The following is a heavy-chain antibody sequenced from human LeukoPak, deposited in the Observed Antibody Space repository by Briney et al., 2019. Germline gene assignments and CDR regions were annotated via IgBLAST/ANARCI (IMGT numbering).Heavy chain of an antibody. CDR1: GFTFNGYG. J-gene: IGHJ4*02. V-gene: IGHV3-30*02. D-gene: IGHD2-21*01. CDR3: AKDCGLGGDRDY. CDR2: IRYDGRDK. Sequence: GGSLRLSCATSGFTFNGYGMHWVRQAPGKGLEWLTFIRYDGRDKYYADSVKGRFTISRDNSKNTVYLQMNSLRVEDTAVYCCAKDCGLGGDRDYWGQGTLVTVSS.